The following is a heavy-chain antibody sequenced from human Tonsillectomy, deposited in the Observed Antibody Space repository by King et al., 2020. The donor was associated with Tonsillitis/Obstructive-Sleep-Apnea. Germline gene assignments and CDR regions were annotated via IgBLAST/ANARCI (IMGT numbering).Heavy chain of an antibody. D-gene: IGHD5-12*01. CDR1: GYSFSSYW. CDR2: IDPSDSYT. J-gene: IGHJ3*02. V-gene: IGHV5-10-1*01. CDR3: ARGGIGYHFAFDI. Sequence: QLVQSGAEVKKPGESLRISCKGSGYSFSSYWIHWVRQMPGKSLEWMGRIDPSDSYTNYSPSFQGHVTFSVDKSISTAYLQWSSLRASDTAMYYCARGGIGYHFAFDIWGKGTRVTVSS.